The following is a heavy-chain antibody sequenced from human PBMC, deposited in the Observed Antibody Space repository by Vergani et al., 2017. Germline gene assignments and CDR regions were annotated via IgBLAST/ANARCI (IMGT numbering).Heavy chain of an antibody. CDR2: IRYDGTKR. J-gene: IGHJ1*01. CDR1: GFTFRIYG. CDR3: TKAGQYDSDNFHDS. V-gene: IGHV3-30*02. D-gene: IGHD3-22*01. Sequence: QVQLVESGGGVVQPGGSLRLSCIASGFTFRIYGMHWVRQAPGKGLEWVAFIRYDGTKRFYGDSVKGRFTISRDNSQTTVFLQMNSLRADDSAVSYCTKAGQYDSDNFHDSWGQGALVTV.